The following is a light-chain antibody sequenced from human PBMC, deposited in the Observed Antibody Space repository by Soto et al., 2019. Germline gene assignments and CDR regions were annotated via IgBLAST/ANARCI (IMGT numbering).Light chain of an antibody. CDR1: ESIARH. Sequence: DIQMTQSPSSLSASVGDRVTITCRASESIARHLNWYQQKPGQAPKLLIYAASSLQNGVPSRFRGGGSGTDFTLTINNLQPEDFAAYYCQQTYSTLSITFGQGTRLQIK. J-gene: IGKJ5*01. CDR2: AAS. V-gene: IGKV1-39*01. CDR3: QQTYSTLSIT.